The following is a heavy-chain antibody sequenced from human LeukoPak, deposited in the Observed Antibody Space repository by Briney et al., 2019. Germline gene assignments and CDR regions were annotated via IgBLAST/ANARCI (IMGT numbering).Heavy chain of an antibody. CDR1: GFTVSSND. D-gene: IGHD1-26*01. J-gene: IGHJ6*03. V-gene: IGHV3-53*01. CDR3: ARVWRSCTTETYYYYYMDV. Sequence: GGSLRLSCAASGFTVSSNDMSWARQAPGKGLECISVIYSGGSTDYADSVKGRLTISRDNSKNTLYLQMNSLRAEDTAVYYCARVWRSCTTETYYYYYMDVWGKGTTVTIFS. CDR2: IYSGGST.